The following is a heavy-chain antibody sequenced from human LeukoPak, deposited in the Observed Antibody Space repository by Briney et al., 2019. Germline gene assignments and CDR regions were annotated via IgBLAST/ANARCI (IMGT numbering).Heavy chain of an antibody. CDR2: ISAYNGNT. CDR3: ARDGEGYGDYDVISDAFGI. J-gene: IGHJ3*02. D-gene: IGHD4-17*01. CDR1: GYTFTSYG. V-gene: IGHV1-18*01. Sequence: ASVKVSCKASGYTFTSYGISWVRQAPGQGLEWMGWISAYNGNTNYAQKLQGRVTMTTDTSTSTAYMELRSLRSDDTAVYYCARDGEGYGDYDVISDAFGIWGQGTMVTVSS.